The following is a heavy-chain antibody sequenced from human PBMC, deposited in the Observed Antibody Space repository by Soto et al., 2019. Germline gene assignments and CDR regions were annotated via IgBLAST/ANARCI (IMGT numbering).Heavy chain of an antibody. V-gene: IGHV4-39*01. D-gene: IGHD6-13*01. J-gene: IGHJ5*02. CDR3: ARQAAAPGIDLWLDP. CDR2: IFYAGNT. CDR1: GGSISSSHSY. Sequence: SATLSLTCNVSGGSISSSHSYWAWFRQPPGKELEWIANIFYAGNTYYNPSLKSRVPVSVDTSKNQFSLKLDSVTAADTAVYYCARQAAAPGIDLWLDPWGQGTLVTVS.